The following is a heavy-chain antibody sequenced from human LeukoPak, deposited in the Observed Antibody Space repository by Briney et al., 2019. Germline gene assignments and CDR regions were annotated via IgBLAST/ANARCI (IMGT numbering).Heavy chain of an antibody. Sequence: SETLSLTCTVSGGSFHNYYWSWIRQPPGKGLEWIRYIYYNGNTKYNPSLKSRVTISLNTSNNQFSLMLNSVTAADTAVYYCARGVYIAAAQYGYWGQGTLVTVSS. D-gene: IGHD6-13*01. V-gene: IGHV4-59*08. CDR3: ARGVYIAAAQYGY. CDR2: IYYNGNT. J-gene: IGHJ4*02. CDR1: GGSFHNYY.